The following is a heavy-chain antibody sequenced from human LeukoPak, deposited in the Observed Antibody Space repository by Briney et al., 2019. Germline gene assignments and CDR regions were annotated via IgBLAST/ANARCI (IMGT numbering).Heavy chain of an antibody. J-gene: IGHJ4*02. CDR3: ARASRGIAARTHFDY. CDR1: GGSFSGYY. Sequence: SETLSLTCAVYGGSFSGYYWSWIRQPPGKGLEWIGEINHSGSTNYNPSLKGQVTISVDTSKNQFSLKLSSVTAADTAVYYCARASRGIAARTHFDYWGQGTLVTVSS. D-gene: IGHD6-6*01. CDR2: INHSGST. V-gene: IGHV4-34*01.